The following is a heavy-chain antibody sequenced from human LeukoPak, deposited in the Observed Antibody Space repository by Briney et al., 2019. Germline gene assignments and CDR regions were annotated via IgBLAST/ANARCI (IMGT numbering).Heavy chain of an antibody. V-gene: IGHV3-9*03. J-gene: IGHJ3*02. D-gene: IGHD3-3*01. Sequence: GRSLRLSCAASGFTFDDYAKHWVRQAPGKGLEWVSGISWNSGSIGYADSVKGRFTISRDNAKNSLYLQMNSLRAEDMALYYCAKTKSPFLPQEAFDIWGQGTMVTVSS. CDR2: ISWNSGSI. CDR3: AKTKSPFLPQEAFDI. CDR1: GFTFDDYA.